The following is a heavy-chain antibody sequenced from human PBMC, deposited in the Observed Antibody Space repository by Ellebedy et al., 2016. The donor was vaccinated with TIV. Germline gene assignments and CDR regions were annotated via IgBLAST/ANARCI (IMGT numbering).Heavy chain of an antibody. CDR2: ISYDGSNK. CDR3: ARDGSDYSYFDY. Sequence: GESLKISXAASGFTFSSYAMHWVRQAPGKGLEWVAVISYDGSNKYYADSVKGRFTISRDNSKNTLYLQMNSLRAEDTAVYYCARDGSDYSYFDYWGQGTLVTVSS. D-gene: IGHD4-11*01. V-gene: IGHV3-30-3*01. J-gene: IGHJ4*02. CDR1: GFTFSSYA.